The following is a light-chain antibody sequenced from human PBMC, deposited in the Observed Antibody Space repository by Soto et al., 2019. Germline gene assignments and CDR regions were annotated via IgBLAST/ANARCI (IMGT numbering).Light chain of an antibody. V-gene: IGLV2-14*01. CDR3: SSYTTSNTRQIV. J-gene: IGLJ1*01. CDR1: SSDVGGYNY. CDR2: DVS. Sequence: QSVLTQPASVSGSPGQSITISCTGTSSDVGGYNYVSWYQQHPGKAPKFMIYDVSNRPSGVSYRFSGSKSGNTASLTISGLQAEDEADYYYSSYTTSNTRQIVFGTGTKLTVL.